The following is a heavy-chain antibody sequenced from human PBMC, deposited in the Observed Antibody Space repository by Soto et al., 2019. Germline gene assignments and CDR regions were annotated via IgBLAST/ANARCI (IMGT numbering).Heavy chain of an antibody. J-gene: IGHJ5*02. CDR3: ARGDYDILTGYYAIDP. CDR2: ISYSGST. Sequence: SETLSLTCTVSGVSISSYFWSLIRQPPGKGLEWIGYISYSGSTNYNPSLKSRVTISVDTSKNQFSLKLSSVTAADTAVYYCARGDYDILTGYYAIDPWGQGTLVTVSS. CDR1: GVSISSYF. D-gene: IGHD3-9*01. V-gene: IGHV4-59*01.